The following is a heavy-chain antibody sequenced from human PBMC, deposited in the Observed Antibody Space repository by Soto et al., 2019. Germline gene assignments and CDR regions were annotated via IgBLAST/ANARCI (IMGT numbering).Heavy chain of an antibody. V-gene: IGHV3-21*01. CDR2: ISRSSKYI. CDR3: ARDLVATTPHGDAFDI. D-gene: IGHD5-12*01. CDR1: GFTFSDYS. J-gene: IGHJ3*02. Sequence: EVQLVESGGGLVKRGGSLRLSCAASGFTFSDYSMTWVRQAPGKGLEWVSSISRSSKYIYYSDSLKGRFTISRDNAKNSLYLQMNSVRAENTAVYYCARDLVATTPHGDAFDIWGQGTMVTVSS.